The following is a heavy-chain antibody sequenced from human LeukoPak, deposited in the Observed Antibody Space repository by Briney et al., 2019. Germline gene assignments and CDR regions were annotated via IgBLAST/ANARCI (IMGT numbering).Heavy chain of an antibody. CDR3: TRSGKYQLRWQEGGDVDV. Sequence: GGSLTLSCAASGFTFTGPSIHWVRQTSGKGMEWLGRVRGKTNNYATEYAASLRGRFTISRDDSRNTAFLQMNNLSPEDTALYYCTRSGKYQLRWQEGGDVDVWGQGTTVTVSS. CDR1: GFTFTGPS. V-gene: IGHV3-73*01. J-gene: IGHJ6*02. D-gene: IGHD2-2*01. CDR2: VRGKTNNYAT.